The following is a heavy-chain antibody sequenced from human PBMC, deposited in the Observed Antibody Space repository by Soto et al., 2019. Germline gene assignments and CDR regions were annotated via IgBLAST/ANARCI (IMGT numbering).Heavy chain of an antibody. V-gene: IGHV3-33*01. Sequence: QVQLVESGGGVVQPGRSLRLSCAASGFTFSSYGVHWVRQAPGKGLEWVAAIKYDGSEKYYADTAKGRFTISRDSSKNTLYLQMNSLRAEDTAVYYCARDVWDSSGYYLDYWGQGTLVTVSS. D-gene: IGHD3-22*01. CDR2: IKYDGSEK. J-gene: IGHJ4*02. CDR1: GFTFSSYG. CDR3: ARDVWDSSGYYLDY.